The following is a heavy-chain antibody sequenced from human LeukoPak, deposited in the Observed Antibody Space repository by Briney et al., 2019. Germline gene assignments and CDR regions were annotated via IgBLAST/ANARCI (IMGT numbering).Heavy chain of an antibody. CDR2: FDPEDGET. D-gene: IGHD6-6*01. CDR3: STDLDSSSFADH. CDR1: GYSLSELS. J-gene: IGHJ4*02. V-gene: IGHV1-24*01. Sequence: ASVKVSCTVSGYSLSELSINWVRQAPGKGLEWMGGFDPEDGETINVQRFQGRVTMTGDTATDTSYMELRSLTFDDTAVYYCSTDLDSSSFADHWGQGTLVAVSS.